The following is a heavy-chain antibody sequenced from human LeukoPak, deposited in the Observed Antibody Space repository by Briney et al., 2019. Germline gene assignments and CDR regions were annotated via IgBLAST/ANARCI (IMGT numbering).Heavy chain of an antibody. V-gene: IGHV3-53*01. D-gene: IGHD3-16*01. J-gene: IGHJ4*02. Sequence: QPGGSLRLSCAASGFTFSTYAMSWVRQAPGKGLEWVSVIYSGGSTYYADSVKGRFTISRDNSKNTLYLQMNSLRAEDTAVYYCARLGYYGYSYYFDYWGQGTLVTVSS. CDR2: IYSGGST. CDR1: GFTFSTYA. CDR3: ARLGYYGYSYYFDY.